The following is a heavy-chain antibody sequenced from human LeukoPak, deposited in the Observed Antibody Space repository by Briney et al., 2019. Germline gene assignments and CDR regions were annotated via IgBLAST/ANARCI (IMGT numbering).Heavy chain of an antibody. CDR2: INPNSGGT. CDR3: ARGFLVIQLWLNPFDP. CDR1: GYTFTGYY. V-gene: IGHV1-2*02. Sequence: ASVKVSCKASGYTFTGYYMHWVRQAPGQGLERMGWINPNSGGTNYAQKFQGRVTMTRDTSISTAYMELSRLRSDDTAVYYCARGFLVIQLWLNPFDPWGQGTLVTVPS. D-gene: IGHD5-18*01. J-gene: IGHJ5*02.